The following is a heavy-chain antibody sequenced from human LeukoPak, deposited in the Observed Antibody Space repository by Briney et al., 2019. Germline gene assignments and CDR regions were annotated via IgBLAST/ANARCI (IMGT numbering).Heavy chain of an antibody. Sequence: ASVNVSCKASGYTFTGYYMHWVRQAPGQGLEWMGWINPNSGGTNYAQKFQGRVTMTRDTSISTAYMELSSLRSEDTAVYYCARGRNDYGDYEDWFDPWGQGTLVTVSS. D-gene: IGHD4-17*01. CDR1: GYTFTGYY. CDR3: ARGRNDYGDYEDWFDP. J-gene: IGHJ5*02. CDR2: INPNSGGT. V-gene: IGHV1-2*02.